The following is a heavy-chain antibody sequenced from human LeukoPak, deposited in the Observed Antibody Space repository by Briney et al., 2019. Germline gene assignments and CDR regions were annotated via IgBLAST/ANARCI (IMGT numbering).Heavy chain of an antibody. D-gene: IGHD3-22*01. Sequence: ASVKVSCEASGYTFTGYYMHWVRQAPGQGLEWMGRINPNSGDTNYAQKFQGRVTMTRDTSISTAYMELSRLRSDDTAVYYCARDWYYDSSGHDYWGQGTLVTVSS. J-gene: IGHJ4*02. CDR2: INPNSGDT. V-gene: IGHV1-2*06. CDR3: ARDWYYDSSGHDY. CDR1: GYTFTGYY.